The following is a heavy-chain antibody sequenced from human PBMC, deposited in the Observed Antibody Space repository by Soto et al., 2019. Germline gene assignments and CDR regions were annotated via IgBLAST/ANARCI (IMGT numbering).Heavy chain of an antibody. Sequence: HPGGSLRLSCAASGFSFSTYSMSWVRQAPGKGLEWVANINQDGSEKNYVDSVKGRFIISRDNADNSLYLQMSSLSADDTAMYYCTSLMARGVIWYDYWGQGALVTVSS. V-gene: IGHV3-7*05. CDR3: TSLMARGVIWYDY. D-gene: IGHD3-10*01. J-gene: IGHJ4*02. CDR1: GFSFSTYS. CDR2: INQDGSEK.